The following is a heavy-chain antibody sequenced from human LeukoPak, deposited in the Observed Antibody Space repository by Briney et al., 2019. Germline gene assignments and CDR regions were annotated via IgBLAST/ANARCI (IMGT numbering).Heavy chain of an antibody. CDR2: ISTNGGST. V-gene: IGHV3-64*01. Sequence: GGSLRLSCAASGFTFSSYAMHWVRQAPGKGLEYVSSISTNGGSTYYANSVKGRFTISRDNSKNMLYLQMGSLRAEDMAVYYCAIDSMTTVTTYTFGDYWGQGTLVTVSS. D-gene: IGHD4-17*01. J-gene: IGHJ4*02. CDR3: AIDSMTTVTTYTFGDY. CDR1: GFTFSSYA.